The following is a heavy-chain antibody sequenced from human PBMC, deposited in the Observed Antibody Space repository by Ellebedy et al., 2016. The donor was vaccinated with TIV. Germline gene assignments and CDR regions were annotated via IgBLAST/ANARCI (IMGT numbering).Heavy chain of an antibody. CDR1: GGSISSYY. CDR3: ARHANFDWFYWYFDL. J-gene: IGHJ2*01. V-gene: IGHV4-59*08. CDR2: ISYSGRT. Sequence: MPSETLSLTCTVSGGSISSYYWSRIRQPPGKGLEWIGYISYSGRTNYNHSLKSRVTMSVDTSKNQFSLKLSSVTAADTAVYYCARHANFDWFYWYFDLWGRGTLVTVSS. D-gene: IGHD3-9*01.